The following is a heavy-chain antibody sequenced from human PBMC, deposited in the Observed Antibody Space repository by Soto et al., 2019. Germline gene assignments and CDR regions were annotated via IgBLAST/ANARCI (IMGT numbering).Heavy chain of an antibody. D-gene: IGHD4-17*01. V-gene: IGHV1-69*02. CDR1: GGTFSSYT. Sequence: QVQLVQSGAEVKKPGSSVKVSCKASGGTFSSYTISWVRQAPGQGLEWMGRIIPILGIANYAQKFQGRVTITADKSTSTAYMELSSLRSEDTAVYYCARGLMTTVTTSDYWGQGTLVTVSS. CDR3: ARGLMTTVTTSDY. J-gene: IGHJ4*02. CDR2: IIPILGIA.